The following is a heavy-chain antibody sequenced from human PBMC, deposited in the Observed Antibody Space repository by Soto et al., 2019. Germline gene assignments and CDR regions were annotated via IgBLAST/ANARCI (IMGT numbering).Heavy chain of an antibody. V-gene: IGHV3-7*01. D-gene: IGHD3-3*01. Sequence: EVQLVESGGGLVQSGGSLRLSCAASGFIFNNFLMKWVRQAPGRGLEWVATIRPDGSEKYYVDSVKGRFTISRDNAKNSLYLHMNSLRAEDTAVYYCARDSNWSFDYWGQGTLVTVSS. CDR2: IRPDGSEK. CDR1: GFIFNNFL. J-gene: IGHJ4*02. CDR3: ARDSNWSFDY.